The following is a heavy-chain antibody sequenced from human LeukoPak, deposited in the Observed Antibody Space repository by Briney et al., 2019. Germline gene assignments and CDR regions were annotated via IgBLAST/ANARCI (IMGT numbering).Heavy chain of an antibody. Sequence: PGRSLRLSCEASGFTFNRHGMHWVRQAPGKGLEWVAVISYDGSIKFYGDSVKGRFIISRDNSKNTLYLQMDSLRAEDTAVYYCAREEDNADEYLREDYWGQGTLVTVSS. CDR2: ISYDGSIK. V-gene: IGHV3-30*03. CDR3: AREEDNADEYLREDY. D-gene: IGHD2-15*01. J-gene: IGHJ4*02. CDR1: GFTFNRHG.